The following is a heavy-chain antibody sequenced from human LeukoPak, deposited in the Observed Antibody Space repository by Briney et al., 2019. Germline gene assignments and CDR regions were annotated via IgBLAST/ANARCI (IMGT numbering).Heavy chain of an antibody. Sequence: PGGSLRLSCAASGFTYSSNSMNWVRQAPGKGLEWVSYISSSSSSIYYADSVKGRFTISRDNSKNTLYLQMNSLRAEDTAVYCCAKGGVIAARSALPYYYYYMDVWGKGTTVTVSS. J-gene: IGHJ6*03. CDR3: AKGGVIAARSALPYYYYYMDV. V-gene: IGHV3-48*01. CDR1: GFTYSSNS. CDR2: ISSSSSSI. D-gene: IGHD6-6*01.